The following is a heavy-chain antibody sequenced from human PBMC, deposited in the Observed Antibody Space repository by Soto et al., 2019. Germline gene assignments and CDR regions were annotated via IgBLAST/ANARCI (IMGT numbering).Heavy chain of an antibody. Sequence: GGSLRLSCAASGFTFSSYAMSWVRQAPGKGLEWVSAISGSGGSTYYADSVKGRFTISRDNSKNTLYLQMNSLRAEDTAVYYCAKDPRPVIVVVPAAIGSNWFDPWSQGTLVTVSS. CDR1: GFTFSSYA. J-gene: IGHJ5*02. CDR2: ISGSGGST. V-gene: IGHV3-23*01. D-gene: IGHD2-2*01. CDR3: AKDPRPVIVVVPAAIGSNWFDP.